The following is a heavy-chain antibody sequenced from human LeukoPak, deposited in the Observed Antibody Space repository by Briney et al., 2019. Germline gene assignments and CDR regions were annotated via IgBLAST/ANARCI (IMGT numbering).Heavy chain of an antibody. CDR3: ARHNKPTAASYDY. D-gene: IGHD6-13*01. V-gene: IGHV4-38-2*01. J-gene: IGHJ4*02. CDR1: GYSISSGYD. CDR2: IYHSGST. Sequence: PSETLSRTCAVSGYSISSGYDWGWIRQPPGKGLEWIGSIYHSGSTYYNPSLKSRVTISVDTSKNQFSLKLSSVTAADTAVYYCARHNKPTAASYDYWGQGTLVTVSS.